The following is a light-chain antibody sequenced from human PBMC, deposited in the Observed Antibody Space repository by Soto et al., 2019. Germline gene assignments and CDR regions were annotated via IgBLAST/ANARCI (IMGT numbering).Light chain of an antibody. J-gene: IGKJ4*01. V-gene: IGKV1-39*01. CDR2: GAN. CDR3: QESYSEVLFS. CDR1: QNIANY. Sequence: DVQLTQSPSTLSASVGDRVAITCQASQNIANYLNWYQQKPGQAPKLLIFGANNLQTGVPSRFSGGGSGTDFTLTISGLQPADSATYYCQESYSEVLFSFGGGTKVEI.